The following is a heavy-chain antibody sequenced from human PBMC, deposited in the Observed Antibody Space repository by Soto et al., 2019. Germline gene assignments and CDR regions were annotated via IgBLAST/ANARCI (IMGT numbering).Heavy chain of an antibody. CDR1: GGSISSGGYY. Sequence: TLSLTCTVSGGSISSGGYYWSWIRQHPGKGLEWIGYIYYSGSTYYNPSLKSRVTISVDTSKNQFSLKLSSVTAADTAVYYCARDAPDGELEISWGMDVRGQGNTVPVS. D-gene: IGHD1-1*01. V-gene: IGHV4-31*03. CDR3: ARDAPDGELEISWGMDV. CDR2: IYYSGST. J-gene: IGHJ6*02.